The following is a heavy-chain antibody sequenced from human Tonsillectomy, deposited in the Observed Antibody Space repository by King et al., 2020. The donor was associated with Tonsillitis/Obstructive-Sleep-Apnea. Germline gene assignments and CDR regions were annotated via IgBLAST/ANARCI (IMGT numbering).Heavy chain of an antibody. Sequence: VQLVESGGGLVQPGGSLKLSCAASGFTFSGSAMHWVRQASGKGLEWVGRIRSKSKNYATTYAASVRDRVTIYRDDSKKTAYLLLSSLKMEDTALYYCTNRAPNSGYDAYYFDFWGQGTLVPVSS. CDR3: TNRAPNSGYDAYYFDF. J-gene: IGHJ4*02. CDR1: GFTFSGSA. CDR2: IRSKSKNYAT. V-gene: IGHV3-73*01. D-gene: IGHD5-12*01.